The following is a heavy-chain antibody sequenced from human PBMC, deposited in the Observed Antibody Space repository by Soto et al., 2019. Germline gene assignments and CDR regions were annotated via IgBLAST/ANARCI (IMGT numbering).Heavy chain of an antibody. D-gene: IGHD2-15*01. CDR1: GFTFISYS. Sequence: GGSLRLSCAASGFTFISYSMNWVLQAPGEGLEWVSYISSSSSTIYYADSVKGRFTISRDNAKNSLYLQMNSLRAEDTAVYDWARDAVVDAYMEVWGKGTTVTVPS. CDR3: ARDAVVDAYMEV. V-gene: IGHV3-48*01. J-gene: IGHJ6*03. CDR2: ISSSSSTI.